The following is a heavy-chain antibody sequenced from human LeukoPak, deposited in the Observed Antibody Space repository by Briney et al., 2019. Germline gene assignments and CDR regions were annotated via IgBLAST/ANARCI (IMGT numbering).Heavy chain of an antibody. CDR1: GYTFTSYY. J-gene: IGHJ4*02. CDR2: INPSGGST. D-gene: IGHD3-10*01. Sequence: ASVKVSCMASGYTFTSYYMHWVRKAPGQGLEWMGIINPSGGSTSYAQKFQGRVTMTRDTSTSTVYMELSSLRSEDTAVYYCARALHLGYFDYWGQGTLVTVSS. CDR3: ARALHLGYFDY. V-gene: IGHV1-46*01.